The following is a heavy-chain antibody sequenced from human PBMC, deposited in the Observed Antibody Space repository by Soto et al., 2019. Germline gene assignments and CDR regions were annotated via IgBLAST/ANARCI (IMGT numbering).Heavy chain of an antibody. CDR2: IYYSGST. Sequence: SETLSLTCTVSGGSISSGDYYWSWIRQPPGKGLEWIGYIYYSGSTYYNPSLKSRVTISVDTSKNQFSLKLSSVTAADTAVYYCAREKENYYDRSGYYYVFDYWGQGTLVNVSS. J-gene: IGHJ4*02. D-gene: IGHD3-22*01. CDR1: GGSISSGDYY. V-gene: IGHV4-30-4*01. CDR3: AREKENYYDRSGYYYVFDY.